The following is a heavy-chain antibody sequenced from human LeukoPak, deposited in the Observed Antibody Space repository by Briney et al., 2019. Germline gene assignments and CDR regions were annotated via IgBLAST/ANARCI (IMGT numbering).Heavy chain of an antibody. CDR2: IIPIFGTA. Sequence: SVKVSCKASGGTFSSYAISWVRQAPGQGLEWMGGIIPIFGTANYAQKFQGRVTITADESTSTAYMELSSLRSEDTAVYYCARVVTMIVVPVGAFDIWGQGTMVTVSS. D-gene: IGHD3-22*01. J-gene: IGHJ3*02. CDR1: GGTFSSYA. V-gene: IGHV1-69*01. CDR3: ARVVTMIVVPVGAFDI.